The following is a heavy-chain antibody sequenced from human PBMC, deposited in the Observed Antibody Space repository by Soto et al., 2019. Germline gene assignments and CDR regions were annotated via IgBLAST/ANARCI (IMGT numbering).Heavy chain of an antibody. CDR1: GYTFIDYY. J-gene: IGHJ4*02. D-gene: IGHD3-9*01. CDR3: ARPPGYISDWYYFDL. Sequence: ASVKVSCKASGYTFIDYYMHWVRQAPGRGFEWMGRISPRSGGTNYAQKFQGRVTMTWDTSLNTAYMELSSLISEDTAVYYCARPPGYISDWYYFDLWGQGTLVTVSS. V-gene: IGHV1-2*02. CDR2: ISPRSGGT.